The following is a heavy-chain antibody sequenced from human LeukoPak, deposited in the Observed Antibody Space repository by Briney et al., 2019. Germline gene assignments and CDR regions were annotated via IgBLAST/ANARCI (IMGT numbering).Heavy chain of an antibody. CDR3: ARDDRHDAFDI. V-gene: IGHV4-59*01. CDR2: IYYSGST. CDR1: GGSFSGYY. J-gene: IGHJ3*02. Sequence: SETLSLTCAVYGGSFSGYYWSWIRQPPGKGLEWIGYIYYSGSTNYNPSLKSRVTISVDTSKNQFSLKLSSVTAADTAVYYCARDDRHDAFDIWGQGTMVTVSS.